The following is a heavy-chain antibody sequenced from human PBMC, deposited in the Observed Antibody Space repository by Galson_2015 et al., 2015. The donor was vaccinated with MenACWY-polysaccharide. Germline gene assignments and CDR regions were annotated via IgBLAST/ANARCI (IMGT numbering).Heavy chain of an antibody. V-gene: IGHV3-11*01. CDR1: GFSLGAWY. CDR3: ARGHYGLDV. J-gene: IGHJ6*02. Sequence: LRLSCAASGFSLGAWYMSWTRQAPGKGLEWLSYISKSGDSIYYGDSVKGRFAISRDNAKNSLYLQLNSLEVEDTAIYYCARGHYGLDVWGQGTTVTVSS. CDR2: ISKSGDSI.